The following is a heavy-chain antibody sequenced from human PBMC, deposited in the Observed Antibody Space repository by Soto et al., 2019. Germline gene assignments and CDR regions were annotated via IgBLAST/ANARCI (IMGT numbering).Heavy chain of an antibody. D-gene: IGHD3-16*01. CDR3: ARDFTGWPPDGVDS. V-gene: IGHV1-18*01. Sequence: QVHLVQSGAEVKMPGASVKVSCKASGFTFTSYAITWVRQAPGQGLEWMGWISAYNGGTNYAQKFQCRVTMTTDSSTSTAYMELGSLTSDDTAVYFCARDFTGWPPDGVDSWGQGTLVTVSA. J-gene: IGHJ4*02. CDR1: GFTFTSYA. CDR2: ISAYNGGT.